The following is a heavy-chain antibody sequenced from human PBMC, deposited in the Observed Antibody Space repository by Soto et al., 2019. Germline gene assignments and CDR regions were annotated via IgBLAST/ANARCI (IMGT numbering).Heavy chain of an antibody. CDR3: AAVSDDFWSGWYGMDV. J-gene: IGHJ6*02. D-gene: IGHD3-3*01. V-gene: IGHV1-58*01. Sequence: GASVKVSCKASGFTFTSSAVQWVRQARGQRLEWIGWIVVGSGNTNYAQKFQERVTITRDMSTSTAYMELSSLRSEDTAVYYCAAVSDDFWSGWYGMDVWGQGTTVTVSS. CDR2: IVVGSGNT. CDR1: GFTFTSSA.